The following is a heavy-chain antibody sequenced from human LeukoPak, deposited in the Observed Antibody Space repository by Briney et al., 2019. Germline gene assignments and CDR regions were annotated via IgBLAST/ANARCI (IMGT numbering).Heavy chain of an antibody. CDR2: IYYSGNT. CDR1: GGSIRDTTYY. CDR3: ARAPHFFDISGSRYYFDY. D-gene: IGHD3-22*01. J-gene: IGHJ4*02. V-gene: IGHV4-39*07. Sequence: SETLSLTCTVSGGSIRDTTYYWGWIRQPPGKGLEWIGSIYYSGNTYYNPSLMSRVTISVDTSKNQFSLNLSSVTAADTAVYYCARAPHFFDISGSRYYFDYWGQGTLVTVSS.